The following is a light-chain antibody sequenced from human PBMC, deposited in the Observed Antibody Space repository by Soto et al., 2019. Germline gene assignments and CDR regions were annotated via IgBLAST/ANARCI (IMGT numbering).Light chain of an antibody. CDR3: QQYNTYPWT. CDR1: QSIRSW. Sequence: IQITQSPSTLSASVGDRFTITCRASQSIRSWLAWYQQKPGKAPKALIYTVSTLESGVPSSFSGSGSGTEFTLTISSLQPDDIATYYCQQYNTYPWTFGQGTKVDIK. CDR2: TVS. V-gene: IGKV1-5*03. J-gene: IGKJ1*01.